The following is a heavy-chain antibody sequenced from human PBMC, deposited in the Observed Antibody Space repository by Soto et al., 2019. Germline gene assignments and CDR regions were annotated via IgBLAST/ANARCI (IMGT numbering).Heavy chain of an antibody. CDR1: GGSFSGYY. Sequence: QVQLQQWGAGLLKPSETLSLTCAVYGGSFSGYYWSWIRQPPGKGLEWIGEINHSGSTNYNPSLKSRVTISVDTSKNQCSLKLSSVTAADTAVYYCARGYGDYYWYFDLWGRGTLVTVSS. CDR3: ARGYGDYYWYFDL. CDR2: INHSGST. V-gene: IGHV4-34*01. J-gene: IGHJ2*01. D-gene: IGHD4-17*01.